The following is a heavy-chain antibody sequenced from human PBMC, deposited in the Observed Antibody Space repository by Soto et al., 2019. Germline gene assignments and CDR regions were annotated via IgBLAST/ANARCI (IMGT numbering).Heavy chain of an antibody. CDR2: ISAYKTNI. D-gene: IGHD3-10*01. CDR3: ARDLDGSGAYYTDF. Sequence: GASVKVSCKASGYTFPNYGITWVRQAPGQGLEWMGWISAYKTNIKYAQKFQGRVTLTTDTSTSTAYMGLRSLRSDDTAIYYCARDLDGSGAYYTDFWGQGTLVTVSS. J-gene: IGHJ4*02. V-gene: IGHV1-18*01. CDR1: GYTFPNYG.